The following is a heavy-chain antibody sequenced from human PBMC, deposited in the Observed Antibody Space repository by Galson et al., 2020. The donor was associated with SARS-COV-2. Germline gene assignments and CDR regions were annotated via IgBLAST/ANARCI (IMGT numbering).Heavy chain of an antibody. J-gene: IGHJ4*02. CDR3: ARDRGSSGWYGVGLDY. D-gene: IGHD6-19*01. CDR2: IWYDGSNQ. Sequence: GSLRLSCAASGFTFSSFGMHWVRQAPGKGLEWVALIWYDGSNQYYADSVKGRFTISRDNSKNTLYLQMNSLRAEDTAVYYCARDRGSSGWYGVGLDYWGQGTLVSVSS. V-gene: IGHV3-33*01. CDR1: GFTFSSFG.